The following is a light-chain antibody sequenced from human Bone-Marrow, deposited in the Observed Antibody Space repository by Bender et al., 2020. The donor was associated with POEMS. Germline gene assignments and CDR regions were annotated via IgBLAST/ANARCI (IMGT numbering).Light chain of an antibody. Sequence: QSALTQPASVSGSPGQSITISCAGTSSDIGSYNLVSWYQQHPGKAPKLIIYDASERPSGVSDRFSGSKSGNTASLTISGLQAEDEADYYCSSYAGNNKLLFGGGTKLTVL. V-gene: IGLV2-14*02. CDR2: DAS. CDR1: SSDIGSYNL. CDR3: SSYAGNNKLL. J-gene: IGLJ2*01.